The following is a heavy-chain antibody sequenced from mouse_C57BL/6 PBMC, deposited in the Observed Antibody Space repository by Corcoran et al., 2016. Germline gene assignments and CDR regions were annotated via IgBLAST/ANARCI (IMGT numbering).Heavy chain of an antibody. V-gene: IGHV1-18*01. CDR1: GYTFTDYN. D-gene: IGHD1-1*01. CDR2: INPNNGGT. CDR3: ARWTVSHWYFDV. J-gene: IGHJ1*03. Sequence: EVQLQQSGPELVKPGASVKIPCKASGYTFTDYNMDWVKQSHGKSLEWIGDINPNNGGTIYNQKFKGKATLTVDKSSSTAYMELRSLTSEDTAVYYCARWTVSHWYFDVWGTGTTVTVSS.